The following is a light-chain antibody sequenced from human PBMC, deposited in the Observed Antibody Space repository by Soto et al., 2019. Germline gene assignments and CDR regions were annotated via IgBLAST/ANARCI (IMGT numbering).Light chain of an antibody. CDR1: QSISSW. J-gene: IGKJ1*01. CDR3: QQYNSYGT. CDR2: DAS. Sequence: DIQMTQSPSTMSASVGDRVTITCRASQSISSWLAWYQQKPGKAPKLLIYDASSLESGVPSRFSGSGSGTEFTLTISSLQPDDFATYYRQQYNSYGTFGQGTKVDIK. V-gene: IGKV1-5*01.